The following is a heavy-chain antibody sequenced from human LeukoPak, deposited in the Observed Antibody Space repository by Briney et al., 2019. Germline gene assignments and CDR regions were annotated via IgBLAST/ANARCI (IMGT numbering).Heavy chain of an antibody. CDR3: AKDRGIISDY. J-gene: IGHJ4*02. CDR2: ISGSGDST. D-gene: IGHD3-10*01. V-gene: IGHV3-23*01. CDR1: EFTFSNYG. Sequence: GGSLRLSCAASEFTFSNYGMSWVRQAPGKGLEWVSSISGSGDSTYYADSVKGRFTISRDNSKNTLYLQMNSLRAEDTAVYYCAKDRGIISDYWGQGTLVTVSS.